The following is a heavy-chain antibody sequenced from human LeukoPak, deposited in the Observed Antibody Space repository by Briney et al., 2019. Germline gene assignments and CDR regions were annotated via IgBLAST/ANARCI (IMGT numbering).Heavy chain of an antibody. CDR2: IYHSGST. J-gene: IGHJ4*02. CDR1: GFSMNIGYY. D-gene: IGHD2-21*01. V-gene: IGHV4-38-2*02. Sequence: SETLSLTCTVSGFSMNIGYYWGWIRQPPGKGLEWIGSIYHSGSTYYNPSLKSRVTISVDTSKNQFSLKLSSVTAADTAVYYCASPVSRKTEEDPYYYFDHWGQGTLVTVSS. CDR3: ASPVSRKTEEDPYYYFDH.